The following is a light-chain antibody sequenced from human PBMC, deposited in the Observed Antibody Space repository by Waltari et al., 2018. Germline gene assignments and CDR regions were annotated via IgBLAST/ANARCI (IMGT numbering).Light chain of an antibody. CDR3: QQFYTSHRT. V-gene: IGKV1-NL1*01. CDR2: AAS. J-gene: IGKJ1*01. Sequence: DIQMTQSPSSLSASVGDRVTITCRASQGISNSLAWYQQKPGKATKLLLYAASRLESGGPSSFSGSGSGTDYTLTVSSLQPEDCSTYFCQQFYTSHRTFGEGTRVEIK. CDR1: QGISNS.